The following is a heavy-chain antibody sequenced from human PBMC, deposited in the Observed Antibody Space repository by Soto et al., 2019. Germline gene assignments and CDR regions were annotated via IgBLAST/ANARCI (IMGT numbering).Heavy chain of an antibody. CDR1: GGSISSGGYY. Sequence: QVQLKESGPGLVKPSQTLSLTCTVSGGSISSGGYYWSWIRQHPGKGLVWIGYIYYSGSTYYNPSLKGRFPISGDTSKNQFSLKLSSVTAADTAVYYCATRSRSYYATGPVWFDPWGQGNLVTVAS. J-gene: IGHJ5*02. CDR3: ATRSRSYYATGPVWFDP. CDR2: IYYSGST. V-gene: IGHV4-31*03. D-gene: IGHD3-10*01.